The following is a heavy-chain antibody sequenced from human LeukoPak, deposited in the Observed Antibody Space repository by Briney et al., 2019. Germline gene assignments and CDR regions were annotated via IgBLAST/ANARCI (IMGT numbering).Heavy chain of an antibody. CDR3: ARTAKSGRAYYYYMGV. Sequence: ASVKVSCKASGGTFSSYAISWVRQAPGQGLEWMGGIIPIFGTANYAQKFQGRVTITADESTSTAYMELSSLRSEDTAVYYCARTAKSGRAYYYYMGVWGKGTTVTISS. D-gene: IGHD1-26*01. CDR2: IIPIFGTA. V-gene: IGHV1-69*13. J-gene: IGHJ6*03. CDR1: GGTFSSYA.